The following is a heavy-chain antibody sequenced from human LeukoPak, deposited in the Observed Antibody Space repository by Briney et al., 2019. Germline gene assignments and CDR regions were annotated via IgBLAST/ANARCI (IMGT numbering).Heavy chain of an antibody. CDR3: TWEYYSGSGEMNWFDP. D-gene: IGHD3-10*01. CDR1: GFTFSDSA. V-gene: IGHV3-73*01. J-gene: IGHJ5*02. Sequence: GGSLRLSCAASGFTFSDSAMHWVRQASGKGLEWLGRIRTKPNNYATAYAASVEGRFTISRDDSKNTAYLQMNSLKSEDTAVYYCTWEYYSGSGEMNWFDPWGQGTLVTISS. CDR2: IRTKPNNYAT.